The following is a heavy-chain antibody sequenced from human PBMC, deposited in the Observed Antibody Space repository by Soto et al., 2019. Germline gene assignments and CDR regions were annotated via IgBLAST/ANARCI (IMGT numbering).Heavy chain of an antibody. Sequence: ASVKVSCKASGYTFTSYGISWVRQAPGQGLEWMGWISAYNGNTNYAQKLQGRVTMTTDTSTSTAYMELRSLRSDDTAVYYCARGKLQSDFWSGYYTGMRGPYYYYYYYMDVWGKGTTVTVSS. CDR2: ISAYNGNT. CDR3: ARGKLQSDFWSGYYTGMRGPYYYYYYYMDV. J-gene: IGHJ6*03. D-gene: IGHD3-3*01. V-gene: IGHV1-18*01. CDR1: GYTFTSYG.